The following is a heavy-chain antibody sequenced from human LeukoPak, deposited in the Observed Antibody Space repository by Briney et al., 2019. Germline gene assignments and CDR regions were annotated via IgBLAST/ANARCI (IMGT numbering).Heavy chain of an antibody. Sequence: SETLSLTCTVSGVSLNRGDYYWSWIRPHPGKDLKWIVYNLYRGGSYYIPSLKSRVTISPDTSKNQFSLELTSVTAADTAVYYCARRGVGKAFDHWGQRALVTVSS. CDR3: ARRGVGKAFDH. CDR2: NLYRGGS. J-gene: IGHJ5*02. CDR1: GVSLNRGDYY. D-gene: IGHD3-10*01. V-gene: IGHV4-31*03.